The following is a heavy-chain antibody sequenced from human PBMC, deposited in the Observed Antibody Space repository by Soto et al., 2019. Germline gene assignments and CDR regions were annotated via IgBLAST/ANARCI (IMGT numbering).Heavy chain of an antibody. CDR3: ARDHHSYYDTSGYYPYFDF. J-gene: IGHJ4*02. V-gene: IGHV4-61*01. CDR1: GGSVNTAPYH. Sequence: PSETLSLTCTVPGGSVNTAPYHWSWIRQSPRNGLEWIGNIYYTGSTNYNPSFESRVAISLDTSNNQFSLRLTSLTAADPAVYFCARDHHSYYDTSGYYPYFDFWGQGTLVTVSS. D-gene: IGHD3-22*01. CDR2: IYYTGST.